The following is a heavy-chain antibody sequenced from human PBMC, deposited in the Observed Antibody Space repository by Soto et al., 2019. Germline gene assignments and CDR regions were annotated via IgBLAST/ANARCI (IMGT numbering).Heavy chain of an antibody. CDR1: GGSFSGYY. Sequence: SETLSLTCAVYGGSFSGYYWSWIRQPPGKGLEWIGEINHSGSTNYNPSLKSRVTISVDTSKNQFSLKLSSVTAADTAVYYCARARRTIFGVANKNGYYYGMDVWGQGTKVTVSS. CDR2: INHSGST. D-gene: IGHD3-3*01. J-gene: IGHJ6*02. V-gene: IGHV4-34*01. CDR3: ARARRTIFGVANKNGYYYGMDV.